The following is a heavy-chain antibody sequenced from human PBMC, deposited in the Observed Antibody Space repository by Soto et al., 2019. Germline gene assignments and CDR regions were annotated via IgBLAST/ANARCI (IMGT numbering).Heavy chain of an antibody. J-gene: IGHJ4*02. CDR3: ARDPRGDGRLDFDY. CDR2: INHSGGT. Sequence: QVQLQQWGAGLLKPSETLSLTCAVYGGSLSDYNWSWIRQPPGKGLEWIGEINHSGGTNYNPSLTSRATISVDTSKNQFSLRLSSVTAADTAMYYCARDPRGDGRLDFDYWGQGTLVTVSS. D-gene: IGHD3-10*01. CDR1: GGSLSDYN. V-gene: IGHV4-34*01.